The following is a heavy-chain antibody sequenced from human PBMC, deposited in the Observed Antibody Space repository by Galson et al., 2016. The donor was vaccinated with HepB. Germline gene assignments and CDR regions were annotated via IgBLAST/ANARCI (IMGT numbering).Heavy chain of an antibody. Sequence: SLRLSCAASGFTVSSNYMIWVRQAPGKGLEWVSVIYSSGYTYYADPVQGRFTISKDNFKNTLYLQMNSLRAEDTAVYYCAEESPGKELSPPDYWGQGTLVTVSS. CDR3: AEESPGKELSPPDY. CDR2: IYSSGYT. CDR1: GFTVSSNY. D-gene: IGHD1-26*01. V-gene: IGHV3-66*03. J-gene: IGHJ4*02.